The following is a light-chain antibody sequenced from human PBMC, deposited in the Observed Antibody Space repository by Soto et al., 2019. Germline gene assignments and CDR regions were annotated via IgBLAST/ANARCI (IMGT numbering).Light chain of an antibody. J-gene: IGKJ5*01. CDR2: AAS. Sequence: DIQMAQTPYSLSASVGDRVTITCRASQSISSYLNWYQQKPGKAPKLLIYAASSLQSGVPSRFSGSGSGTDFTLTISSLQPEDFATYYCQQLNSYPFTFGQGTRLEI. CDR1: QSISSY. CDR3: QQLNSYPFT. V-gene: IGKV1-39*01.